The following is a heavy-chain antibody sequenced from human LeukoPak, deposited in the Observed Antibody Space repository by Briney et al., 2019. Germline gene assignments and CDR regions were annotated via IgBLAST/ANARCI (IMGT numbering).Heavy chain of an antibody. D-gene: IGHD1-20*01. CDR1: GFTFSSYE. CDR3: AASLITGTTGGFDP. CDR2: ISSSGSTI. Sequence: QAGGSLRLSCAASGFTFSSYEMNWVRQAPGKGLEWVSYISSSGSTIYYADSVKGRFTISRDNAKNSLYLQMNSLRPEDTALFYCAASLITGTTGGFDPWGQGTLVTVS. J-gene: IGHJ5*02. V-gene: IGHV3-48*03.